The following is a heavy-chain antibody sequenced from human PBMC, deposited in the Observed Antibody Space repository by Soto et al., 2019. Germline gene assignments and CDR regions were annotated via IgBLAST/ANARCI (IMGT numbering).Heavy chain of an antibody. J-gene: IGHJ6*02. CDR1: GGTFSSYA. CDR3: ARQSAVGPSYYYYYGMDV. Sequence: SVKVSCKASGGTFSSYAISWVRQAPGQGLEWMGGIIPIFGTANYAQKFQGRVTITADESTSTAYMELSSLRSEDTAVYYCARQSAVGPSYYYYYGMDVWGQGTTVTVSS. V-gene: IGHV1-69*13. D-gene: IGHD6-19*01. CDR2: IIPIFGTA.